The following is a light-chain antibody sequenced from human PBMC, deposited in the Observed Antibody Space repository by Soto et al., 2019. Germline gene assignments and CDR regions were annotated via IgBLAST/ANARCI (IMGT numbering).Light chain of an antibody. Sequence: AIPMTQFPSSLSASVGDRVTITCRASQVIGNDLGWYQQKPGKAPKALIYAASNLQSGVPSRFSGSGSGTDFTLTISSLQSEDFATYYCLQDYYYPWTFGQGTKVEIK. J-gene: IGKJ1*01. V-gene: IGKV1-6*01. CDR3: LQDYYYPWT. CDR2: AAS. CDR1: QVIGND.